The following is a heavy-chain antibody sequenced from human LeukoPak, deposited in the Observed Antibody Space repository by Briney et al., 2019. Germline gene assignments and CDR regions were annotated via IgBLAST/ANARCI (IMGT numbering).Heavy chain of an antibody. CDR3: ARDQYYYDSSGYPSC. J-gene: IGHJ4*02. CDR1: GFTFSSYA. CDR2: ISYDGSNK. Sequence: GGSLRLSCAASGFTFSSYAMHWVRQAPGKGLEWVAVISYDGSNKYYADSVKGRFTISRDNSKNTLYLQMNSLRAEDTAVYYCARDQYYYDSSGYPSCRGQGTLVTVSS. D-gene: IGHD3-22*01. V-gene: IGHV3-30*04.